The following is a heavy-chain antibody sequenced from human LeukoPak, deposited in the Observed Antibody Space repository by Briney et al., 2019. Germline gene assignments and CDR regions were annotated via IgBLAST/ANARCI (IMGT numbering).Heavy chain of an antibody. Sequence: GGSLRLSCAASRFTFSSYSMNWVRQATWKGLEWVSYISSSSSTIYFADSVQGRFTISRDNAKNSLYLQMNSLRAEDTAVYYCAREYYYMDVWGKGTTVTVSS. CDR2: ISSSSSTI. V-gene: IGHV3-48*04. J-gene: IGHJ6*03. CDR3: AREYYYMDV. CDR1: RFTFSSYS.